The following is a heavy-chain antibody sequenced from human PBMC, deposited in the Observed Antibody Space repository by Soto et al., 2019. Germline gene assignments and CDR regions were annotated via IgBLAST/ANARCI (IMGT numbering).Heavy chain of an antibody. J-gene: IGHJ4*02. Sequence: GGSLRLSCAASGFTFSGYAMSWVRQDPGKGLEWVSAISGSGGSTYYADSVKGRFTISRDNSKNTLYLQMNSLRAEDTAVYYCAKARDYDSSGYYYWGQGTLVTVSS. CDR2: ISGSGGST. D-gene: IGHD3-22*01. CDR3: AKARDYDSSGYYY. V-gene: IGHV3-23*01. CDR1: GFTFSGYA.